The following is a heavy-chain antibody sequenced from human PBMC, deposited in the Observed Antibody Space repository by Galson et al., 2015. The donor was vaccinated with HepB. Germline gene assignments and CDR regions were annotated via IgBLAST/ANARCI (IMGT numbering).Heavy chain of an antibody. CDR3: ARGALVAVVDATQNNWFDP. J-gene: IGHJ5*02. D-gene: IGHD2-15*01. CDR1: GYTFSSYS. V-gene: IGHV1-18*01. CDR2: ISAFNRNT. Sequence: SVKVSCKASGYTFSSYSITWVRQAPGQGLEWMGWISAFNRNTNYARQLQGRVTMTTDTSTSTAYMELRSLTSDDTAVYYCARGALVAVVDATQNNWFDPWGQGTLVTVSS.